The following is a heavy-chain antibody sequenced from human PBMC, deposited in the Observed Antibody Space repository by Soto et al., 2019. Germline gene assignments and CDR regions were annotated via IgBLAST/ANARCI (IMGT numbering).Heavy chain of an antibody. CDR3: ARDHDYGDYVGYCYYGMDV. Sequence: LSETLSLTCTVSGGSVSSGSYYWSWIRQPPGKGLEWIGYIYYSGSTNYNPSLKSRVTISVDTSKNQFSLKLSSVTAADTAVYYCARDHDYGDYVGYCYYGMDVWGQGTTVTVSS. J-gene: IGHJ6*02. D-gene: IGHD4-17*01. V-gene: IGHV4-61*01. CDR1: GGSVSSGSYY. CDR2: IYYSGST.